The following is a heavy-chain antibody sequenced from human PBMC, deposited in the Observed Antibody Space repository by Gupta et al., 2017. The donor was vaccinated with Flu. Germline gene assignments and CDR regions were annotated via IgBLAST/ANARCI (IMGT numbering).Heavy chain of an antibody. CDR2: IHPSGGGA. J-gene: IGHJ4*02. Sequence: HWIRQAPGQGLEWMGRIHPSGGGANYAQKFQGRVTMTRDTSISTVYLELSTLTSDDTAVYDCARDRSVTGDDYWGQGTLVTVSS. V-gene: IGHV1-2*06. CDR3: ARDRSVTGDDY. D-gene: IGHD2-21*02.